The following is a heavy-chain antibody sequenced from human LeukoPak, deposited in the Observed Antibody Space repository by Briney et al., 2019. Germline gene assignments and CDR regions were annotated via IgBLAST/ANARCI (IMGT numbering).Heavy chain of an antibody. CDR1: GFTFSSYA. D-gene: IGHD5-18*01. CDR2: VSAGDKT. V-gene: IGHV3-23*01. J-gene: IGHJ4*02. Sequence: GGSLRLSCAASGFTFSSYAMSWVRQAPGKGLEWVSTVSAGDKTYYADSVKGRFTISRDNSKNTLYLQMNSLSAEDSAVYYCAKFAPYSYGPEDYGAQETLVTGSS. CDR3: AKFAPYSYGPEDY.